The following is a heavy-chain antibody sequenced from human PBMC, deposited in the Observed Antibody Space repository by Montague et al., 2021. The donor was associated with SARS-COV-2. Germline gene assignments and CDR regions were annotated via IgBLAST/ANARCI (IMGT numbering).Heavy chain of an antibody. CDR3: ARDPRYDSSGYYLGSAFDI. Sequence: TLSLTCTVSGGSISSGGYYWSWIRQHPGKGLEWIGYIYYSGSTYYNPSLKSRVTISVDTSKNQFSLKLSSVTAADTAVYYCARDPRYDSSGYYLGSAFDIWGQGTMVIVSS. V-gene: IGHV4-31*03. CDR1: GGSISSGGYY. J-gene: IGHJ3*02. D-gene: IGHD3-22*01. CDR2: IYYSGST.